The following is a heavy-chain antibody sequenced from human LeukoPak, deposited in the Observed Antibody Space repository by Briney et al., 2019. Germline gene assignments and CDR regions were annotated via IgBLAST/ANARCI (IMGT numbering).Heavy chain of an antibody. D-gene: IGHD3-22*01. Sequence: SETLSLTCAVYGGSFIGYYWSWVRQPPGKGLEWIGEINHSGTTNYNPSLKSRLTISVDTAKNQFSLNLSSLTAADTAVYYCASNGPLLSDTSRYYFDYWGQGTLVTVSS. CDR3: ASNGPLLSDTSRYYFDY. CDR2: INHSGTT. V-gene: IGHV4-34*01. J-gene: IGHJ4*02. CDR1: GGSFIGYY.